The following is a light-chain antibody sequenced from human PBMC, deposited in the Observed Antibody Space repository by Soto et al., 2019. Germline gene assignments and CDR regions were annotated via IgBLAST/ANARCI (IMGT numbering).Light chain of an antibody. CDR3: QQYSSSPWT. Sequence: EIVLTQSPGTLSLSPGERATLSCRASQSVINNYLAWYQQKPGQAPRLLIYGGSSRATGIPDRFSGSESGIDFTLTISRLEPEDFAVYFCQQYSSSPWTFGQGTKVEIK. CDR1: QSVINNY. J-gene: IGKJ1*01. V-gene: IGKV3-20*01. CDR2: GGS.